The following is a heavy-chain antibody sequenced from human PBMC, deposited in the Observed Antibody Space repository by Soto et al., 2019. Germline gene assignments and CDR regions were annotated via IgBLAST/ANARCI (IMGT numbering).Heavy chain of an antibody. V-gene: IGHV3-66*01. D-gene: IGHD1-7*01. CDR3: ARCRTGPTYGGMDV. J-gene: IGHJ6*02. CDR1: GFAVSSNY. Sequence: EVQLVESGGDLVQPGGSLRLSCAASGFAVSSNYMTWVRQAPGKGLEWVSVIHSGGDTHYADSVRGRFTISRDNSKNRLYLQMNSLRAEDTAVDYCARCRTGPTYGGMDVWGQGTTVTVSS. CDR2: IHSGGDT.